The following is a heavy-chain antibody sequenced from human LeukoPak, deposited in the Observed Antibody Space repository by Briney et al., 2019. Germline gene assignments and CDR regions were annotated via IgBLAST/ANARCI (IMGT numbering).Heavy chain of an antibody. J-gene: IGHJ5*02. CDR1: GGSFGGYY. CDR2: INHSGST. Sequence: SETLSLTCAVYGGSFGGYYWSWIRQPPGKGLEWIGEINHSGSTNCNPSLKSRVTISVDTSKNQFSLKLSSVTAADTAVYYCARCVRAGTSRYIVGFDPWGQGTLVTVSS. V-gene: IGHV4-34*01. D-gene: IGHD2-2*01. CDR3: ARCVRAGTSRYIVGFDP.